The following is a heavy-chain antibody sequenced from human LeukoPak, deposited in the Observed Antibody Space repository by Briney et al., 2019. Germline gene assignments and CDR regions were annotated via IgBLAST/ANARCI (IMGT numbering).Heavy chain of an antibody. V-gene: IGHV3-9*01. CDR2: ISWNSGSI. CDR3: ARGWYYGSGADY. CDR1: GFTFDDYA. D-gene: IGHD3-10*01. J-gene: IGHJ4*02. Sequence: GGSLRLSCAASGFTFDDYAMHWGRQAPGKGLEWVSGISWNSGSIGYADSVKGRFTISRDNAKNSLYLKMNSLRAEDTALYYCARGWYYGSGADYWGQGTLVTVSS.